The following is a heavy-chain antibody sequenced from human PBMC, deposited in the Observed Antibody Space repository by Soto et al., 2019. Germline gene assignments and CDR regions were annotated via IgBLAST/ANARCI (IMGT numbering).Heavy chain of an antibody. CDR3: AKSSGKSYPESRVFDF. CDR1: GFTFSNYA. CDR2: ITNDGGDT. Sequence: HPGGSLRLSCSASGFTFSNYAMTWVRQAPGEGLEWVAVITNDGGDTLHADSVKGRFTIFRDNSKDTLYLQMISLRVEDTAMYYCAKSSGKSYPESRVFDFWGQGTRVTVSS. V-gene: IGHV3-23*01. D-gene: IGHD1-26*01. J-gene: IGHJ4*02.